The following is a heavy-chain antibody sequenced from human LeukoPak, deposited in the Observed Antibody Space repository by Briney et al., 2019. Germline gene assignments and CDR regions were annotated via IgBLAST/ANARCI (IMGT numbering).Heavy chain of an antibody. CDR1: EFTFRSYP. V-gene: IGHV3-30*14. CDR3: VRAQISIFSSGDTLDV. Sequence: GTSLRLSCEASEFTFRSYPMHWVRQAPGRGLEWVAVIANDGTNHYDAEFVKGRFIISGDNSKNTMYLHMNSLGPEDTGVYYCVRAQISIFSSGDTLDVWGHGTVVTVSS. J-gene: IGHJ3*01. CDR2: IANDGTNH.